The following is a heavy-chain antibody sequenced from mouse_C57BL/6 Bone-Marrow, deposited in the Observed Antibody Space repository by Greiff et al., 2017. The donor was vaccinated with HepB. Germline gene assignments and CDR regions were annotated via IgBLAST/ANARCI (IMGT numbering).Heavy chain of an antibody. D-gene: IGHD2-1*01. CDR3: ARPLYYGNYSWFAY. CDR1: GFTFSSYG. CDR2: ISSGGSYT. Sequence: EVQLVESGGDLVKPGGSLKLSCAASGFTFSSYGMSWVRQTPDKRLEWVATISSGGSYTDYPDSVKGRFTISRDNAKNTLYMQMSSLKSEDTAMYYCARPLYYGNYSWFAYWGQGTLVTVSA. J-gene: IGHJ3*01. V-gene: IGHV5-6*01.